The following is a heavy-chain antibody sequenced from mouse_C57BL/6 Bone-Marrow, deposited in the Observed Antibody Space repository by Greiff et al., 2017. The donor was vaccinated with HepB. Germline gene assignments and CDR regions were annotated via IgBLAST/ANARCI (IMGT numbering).Heavy chain of an antibody. J-gene: IGHJ4*01. CDR3: ARKEYYYGSSYEGYAMDY. D-gene: IGHD1-1*01. V-gene: IGHV1-82*01. CDR1: GYAFSSTW. CDR2: IYPGDGDT. Sequence: QVQLQQSGPELVKPGASVKISCKASGYAFSSTWMNWVKHRPGKGLEWIGRIYPGDGDTNYNGKFKGKATLTADKASSTAYMQLSSLTSEDSAVYFCARKEYYYGSSYEGYAMDYWGQGTSVTVSS.